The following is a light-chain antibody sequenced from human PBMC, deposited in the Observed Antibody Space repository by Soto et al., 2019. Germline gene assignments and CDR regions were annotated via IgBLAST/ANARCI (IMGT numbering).Light chain of an antibody. CDR3: QQYGRSPVFT. V-gene: IGKV3-20*01. J-gene: IGKJ3*01. CDR2: DAS. Sequence: EIVLTQSPGTLSLSPGQRATLSCRASQSVSSSYLAWYQQKTGQAPRLLIYDASRRATGIPDRFSGSGSGSDFTLTISRMEPEDFAVYYFQQYGRSPVFTFGPGTKVDIK. CDR1: QSVSSSY.